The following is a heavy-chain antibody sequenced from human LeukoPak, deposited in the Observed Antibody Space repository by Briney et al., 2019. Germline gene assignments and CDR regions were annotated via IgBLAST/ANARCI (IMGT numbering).Heavy chain of an antibody. V-gene: IGHV3-23*01. J-gene: IGHJ4*02. CDR1: GFTFSTYA. Sequence: GGSLRLSCAASGFTFSTYAMSWVRQAPGEGLEWVSAISGSGGSTYYADSVKGRFTISRDNSKNTLYLQMNSLRAEDTAVYYCAKDLQDYFDYWGQGTLVTVSS. CDR3: AKDLQDYFDY. CDR2: ISGSGGST.